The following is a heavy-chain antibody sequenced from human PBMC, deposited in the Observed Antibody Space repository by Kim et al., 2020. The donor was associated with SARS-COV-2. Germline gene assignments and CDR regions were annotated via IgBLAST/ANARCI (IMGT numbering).Heavy chain of an antibody. D-gene: IGHD3-10*01. V-gene: IGHV4-59*08. CDR1: GGSISSYY. CDR2: IYYSGST. J-gene: IGHJ1*01. CDR3: ARLWGFGELLVPPAEYFQH. Sequence: SQTLSLTCTVSGGSISSYYWSWIRQPPGKGLEWIGYIYYSGSTNYNPSLKSRVTISVDTSKNQFSLKLSSVTAADTAVYYCARLWGFGELLVPPAEYFQHWGQGTLVTVSS.